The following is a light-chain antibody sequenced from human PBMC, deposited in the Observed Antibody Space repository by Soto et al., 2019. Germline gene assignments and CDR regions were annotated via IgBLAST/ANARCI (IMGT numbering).Light chain of an antibody. J-gene: IGKJ2*01. V-gene: IGKV3-20*01. CDR3: QQYGTSPVT. CDR2: GAS. CDR1: QSVSNTY. Sequence: EIVLTQSPGTLSLSPGERATLSCRASQSVSNTYLAWYQHKPGQAPRLLIYGASDRATGIPDRFSGSGSVTDFTLTISRLEPEDFALYYCQQYGTSPVTFGQGTKLEIK.